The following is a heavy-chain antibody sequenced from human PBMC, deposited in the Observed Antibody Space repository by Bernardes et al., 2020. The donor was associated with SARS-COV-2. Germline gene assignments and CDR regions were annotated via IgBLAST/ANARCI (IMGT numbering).Heavy chain of an antibody. Sequence: VGSLRLSCAASGFTFSDYYMSWIRQAPGKGLECVSYITHSGSTIYHADSVKGRFTISRDNAKNSLYLQMNSLRAEDTAVYYCARYRGYCSGGTCYAYYFDYWGQGSLVTVSS. CDR1: GFTFSDYY. D-gene: IGHD2-15*01. CDR2: ITHSGSTI. J-gene: IGHJ4*02. CDR3: ARYRGYCSGGTCYAYYFDY. V-gene: IGHV3-11*01.